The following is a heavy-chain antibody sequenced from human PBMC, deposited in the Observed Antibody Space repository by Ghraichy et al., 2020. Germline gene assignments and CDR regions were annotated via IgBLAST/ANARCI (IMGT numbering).Heavy chain of an antibody. CDR2: IDGDNIT. D-gene: IGHD5-12*01. CDR3: TTIVATDPWDY. Sequence: GESLNISCAASGFTLSYYFMHWVRQDPGKGLEWVSHIDGDNITGDADAVKGRFTISRDNAKNTLYLQMNSLRAEDTAVYYCTTIVATDPWDYCGQGTLVTVSS. CDR1: GFTLSYYF. J-gene: IGHJ4*02. V-gene: IGHV3-74*01.